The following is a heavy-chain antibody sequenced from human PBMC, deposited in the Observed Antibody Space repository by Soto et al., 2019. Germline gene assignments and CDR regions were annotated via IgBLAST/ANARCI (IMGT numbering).Heavy chain of an antibody. V-gene: IGHV3-72*01. Sequence: GGSLRLSCAASGFTFSDHYMDWVRQAPGKGLEWVGRTRNKAYSYTTEYAASVKGRFTISRDDSKNSLYLQMDSLKTEDTAVDYCARVSGSPVSYLDVGGKGTRVPVSS. CDR3: ARVSGSPVSYLDV. J-gene: IGHJ6*03. CDR1: GFTFSDHY. CDR2: TRNKAYSYTT. D-gene: IGHD1-26*01.